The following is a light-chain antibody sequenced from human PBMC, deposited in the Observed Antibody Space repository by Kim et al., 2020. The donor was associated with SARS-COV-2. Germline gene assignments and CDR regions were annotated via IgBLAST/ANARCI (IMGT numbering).Light chain of an antibody. CDR2: QNT. Sequence: SYELTQPLSVSVSLGQTASITCGGNNMGNKNVRWYQQKPGQAPVLVIYQNTNRPSGIPERFSGSNSGNTATLTISRAQAVDEADYYCHAWDSSTAVFGGGTQLTVL. CDR3: HAWDSSTAV. CDR1: NMGNKN. J-gene: IGLJ2*01. V-gene: IGLV3-9*01.